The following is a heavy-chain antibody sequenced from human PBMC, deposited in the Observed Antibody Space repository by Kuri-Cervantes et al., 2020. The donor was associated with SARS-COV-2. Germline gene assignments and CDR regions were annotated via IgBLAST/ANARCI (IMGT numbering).Heavy chain of an antibody. CDR2: IIPIFGTA. V-gene: IGHV1-69*06. J-gene: IGHJ4*02. Sequence: SVKVSCKASGGTFSSYAISWVRQAPGQGFEWMGGIIPIFGTANYAQKFQGRVTITADKSTSTAYMELGSLRSEDTAVYYCARGSQYYYDSSGYYYVYWGQGTLVTVSS. CDR3: ARGSQYYYDSSGYYYVY. D-gene: IGHD3-22*01. CDR1: GGTFSSYA.